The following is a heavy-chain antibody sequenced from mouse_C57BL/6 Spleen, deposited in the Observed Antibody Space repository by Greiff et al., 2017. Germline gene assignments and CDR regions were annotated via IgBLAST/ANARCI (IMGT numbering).Heavy chain of an antibody. CDR3: TRDRDYGSSYDYAMDY. J-gene: IGHJ4*01. V-gene: IGHV5-9-1*02. CDR2: ISSGGDYI. CDR1: GFTFSSYA. Sequence: EVKLMESGEGLVKPGGSLKLSCAASGFTFSSYAMSWVRQTPEKRLEWVAYISSGGDYIYYADTVKGRFTISRDNARNTLYLQMSSLKSEDTAMYYCTRDRDYGSSYDYAMDYWGQGTSVTVSS. D-gene: IGHD1-1*01.